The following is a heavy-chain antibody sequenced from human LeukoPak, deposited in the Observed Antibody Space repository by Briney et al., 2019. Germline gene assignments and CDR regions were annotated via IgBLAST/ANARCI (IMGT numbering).Heavy chain of an antibody. CDR3: ARGNYPSSFDS. V-gene: IGHV3-74*01. Sequence: PGGSLRLSCAASGFTLRNYWMHWVRQAPGKGLVWVSHISGDGSNTGYADSVKGRFTISRDNAKNTLYLQINSLRAEDTAAYYCARGNYPSSFDSWGQGTLLTVSS. D-gene: IGHD5-24*01. CDR2: ISGDGSNT. CDR1: GFTLRNYW. J-gene: IGHJ4*02.